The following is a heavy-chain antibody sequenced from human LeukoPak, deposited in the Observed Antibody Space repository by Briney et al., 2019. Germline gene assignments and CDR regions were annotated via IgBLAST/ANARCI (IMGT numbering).Heavy chain of an antibody. CDR3: ARPHYGGNSGAYFQH. D-gene: IGHD4-23*01. CDR2: LYNAGST. CDR1: GFIVSNNY. Sequence: GGSLRLSCVASGFIVSNNYMSWVRQAPGKGLEWVSVLYNAGSTYYADSVKGRFTISRDNSKNTLYLQMYSLRAEDTAVYYCARPHYGGNSGAYFQHWGQGTLVTVSS. J-gene: IGHJ1*01. V-gene: IGHV3-53*01.